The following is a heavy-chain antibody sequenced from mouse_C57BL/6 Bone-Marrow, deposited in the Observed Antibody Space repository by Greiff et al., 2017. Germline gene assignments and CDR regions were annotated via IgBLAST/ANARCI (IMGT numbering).Heavy chain of an antibody. J-gene: IGHJ3*01. V-gene: IGHV14-3*01. CDR1: GFNIKNTY. CDR3: ARDTTVVATPAWFAY. Sequence: VQLQQSVAELVRPGASVKLSCTASGFNIKNTYMHWVKQRPEQGLEWIGRIDPANGNTKYAPKFPGKATITADTSSNKAYLQLSSLTSEDTAIYYCARDTTVVATPAWFAYWGQGTLVTVAA. D-gene: IGHD1-1*01. CDR2: IDPANGNT.